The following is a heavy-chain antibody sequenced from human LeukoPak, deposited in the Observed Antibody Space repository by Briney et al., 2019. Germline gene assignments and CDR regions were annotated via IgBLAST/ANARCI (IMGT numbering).Heavy chain of an antibody. V-gene: IGHV3-30*18. CDR1: AFTFSKYD. CDR3: AKGPLRGTAAAIDY. CDR2: IASHSRDA. J-gene: IGHJ4*02. D-gene: IGHD2-2*01. Sequence: GGSLRLSCAISAFTFSKYDMNWVRQTPDKGLEWVAVIASHSRDAHYSDSVKGRFTISRDISTDTLWLQMDSLRTEDTAVYYCAKGPLRGTAAAIDYWGQGTLVTVSS.